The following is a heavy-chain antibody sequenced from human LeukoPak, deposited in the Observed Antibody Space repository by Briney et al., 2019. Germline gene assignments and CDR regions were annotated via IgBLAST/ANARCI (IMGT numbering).Heavy chain of an antibody. CDR2: ISSSASTI. Sequence: PGGSLRLSCAASGFTFSSYEMNWVRQAPGKGLEWVSYISSSASTIYYADSVKGRFTISRDNAKNSLYLQMNSLRAEDTAVYYCASSIAVAGVDYWGQGTLVTVSS. V-gene: IGHV3-48*03. CDR1: GFTFSSYE. J-gene: IGHJ4*02. CDR3: ASSIAVAGVDY. D-gene: IGHD6-19*01.